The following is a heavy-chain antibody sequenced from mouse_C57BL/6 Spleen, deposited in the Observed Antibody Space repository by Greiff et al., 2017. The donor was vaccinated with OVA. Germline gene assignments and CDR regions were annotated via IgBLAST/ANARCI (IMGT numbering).Heavy chain of an antibody. CDR3: ARYDYDVEGYAMDY. D-gene: IGHD2-4*01. CDR2: INYDGSST. V-gene: IGHV5-16*01. J-gene: IGHJ4*01. Sequence: EVMLVESEGGLVQPGSSMKLSCTASGFTFSDYYMAWVRQVPEKGLEWVANINYDGSSTYYLDSLKSRFIISRDNAKNILYLQMSSLKSEDTATYYCARYDYDVEGYAMDYWGQGTSVTVSS. CDR1: GFTFSDYY.